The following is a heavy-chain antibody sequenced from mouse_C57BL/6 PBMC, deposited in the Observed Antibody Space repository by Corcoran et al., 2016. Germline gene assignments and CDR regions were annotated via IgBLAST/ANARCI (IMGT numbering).Heavy chain of an antibody. CDR2: INPNNGGT. V-gene: IGHV1-18*01. CDR1: GYTFTDYN. Sequence: EVQLQQSGPELVKPGASVKIPCKASGYTFTDYNMDWVKQSHGKSLEWIGDINPNNGGTIYNQKFKGKATLTVDKSSGTAYMELRSLTSEDTAVYYCARRVITTVVVHWYFDVWGTGTTVTVSS. J-gene: IGHJ1*03. CDR3: ARRVITTVVVHWYFDV. D-gene: IGHD1-1*01.